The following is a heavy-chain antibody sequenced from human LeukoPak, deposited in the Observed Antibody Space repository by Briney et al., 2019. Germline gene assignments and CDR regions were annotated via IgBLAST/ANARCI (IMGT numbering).Heavy chain of an antibody. Sequence: ASVKDSCKASGYTFTGYYMHWVRQAPGQGLEWMGWINPNSGGTNYAQKFQGRVTMTRDTSLSTAYMELSRLRSDDTAVYYCARRGGGFREPFDPWGQGTLVTVSS. CDR3: ARRGGGFREPFDP. D-gene: IGHD3-10*01. CDR2: INPNSGGT. CDR1: GYTFTGYY. J-gene: IGHJ5*02. V-gene: IGHV1-2*02.